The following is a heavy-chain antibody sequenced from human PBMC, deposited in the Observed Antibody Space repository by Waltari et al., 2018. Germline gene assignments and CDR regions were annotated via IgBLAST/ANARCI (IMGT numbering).Heavy chain of an antibody. CDR1: GFTFSSYS. V-gene: IGHV3-21*04. Sequence: EVQLVESGGGLVKPGESLRLSCAASGFTFSSYSMNWVRQAPGKGLDCVASISSGGKYIYYADAVKGRFTISRDNAKSSLFLQMDSLRVEDTAVYYCGRGDVSVAGINDDWGQGVLVTVSS. CDR3: GRGDVSVAGINDD. J-gene: IGHJ4*02. CDR2: ISSGGKYI. D-gene: IGHD6-19*01.